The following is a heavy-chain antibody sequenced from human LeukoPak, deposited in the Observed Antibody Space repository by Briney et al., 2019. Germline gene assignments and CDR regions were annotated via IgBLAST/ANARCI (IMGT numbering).Heavy chain of an antibody. Sequence: SETLSLTCTVSGGSISSSSYYWGWIRQPPGKGLEWIGSIYYSGSTYYNPSLKSRVTISVDTSKNQFSLKLSSVTAADTAVYYCARHRASNPYYYGSGSYYNVHYGMDVWGQGTTVTVSS. J-gene: IGHJ6*02. CDR2: IYYSGST. CDR1: GGSISSSSYY. CDR3: ARHRASNPYYYGSGSYYNVHYGMDV. V-gene: IGHV4-39*01. D-gene: IGHD3-10*01.